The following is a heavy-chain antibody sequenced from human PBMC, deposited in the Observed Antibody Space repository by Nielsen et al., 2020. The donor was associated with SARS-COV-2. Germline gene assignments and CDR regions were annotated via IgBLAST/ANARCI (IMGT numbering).Heavy chain of an antibody. D-gene: IGHD3-16*02. J-gene: IGHJ4*02. V-gene: IGHV4-4*02. CDR2: IYHSGNT. CDR3: ARRTTFGGVIEIDY. CDR1: GGSISSSNW. Sequence: SETLSLTCAVSGGSISSSNWCLFFLPPPFPGLSWIGEIYHSGNTNYNPSLKSRVTISVDKSKNQFSLQLSSVTAADTAVYYCARRTTFGGVIEIDYWGQGTLVTVSS.